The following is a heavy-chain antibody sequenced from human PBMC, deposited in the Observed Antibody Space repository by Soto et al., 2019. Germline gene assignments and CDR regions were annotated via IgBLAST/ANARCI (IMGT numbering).Heavy chain of an antibody. V-gene: IGHV1-8*01. CDR3: ARGNLVVSGWYLSGYYMDV. CDR1: GYTFTSYD. CDR2: MNPNSGNT. D-gene: IGHD6-19*01. Sequence: QVQLVQSGAEVKKPGASVKVSCKASGYTFTSYDINWVRQATGQGLEWMGWMNPNSGNTGYAQKFQGRVTMTRNTSISTAYMELSSLRSEDTAVYYCARGNLVVSGWYLSGYYMDVWGKGTSVTVSS. J-gene: IGHJ6*03.